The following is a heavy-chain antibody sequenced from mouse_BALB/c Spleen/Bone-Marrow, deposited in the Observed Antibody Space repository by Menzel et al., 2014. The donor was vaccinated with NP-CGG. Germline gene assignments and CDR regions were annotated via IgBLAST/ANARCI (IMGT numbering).Heavy chain of an antibody. D-gene: IGHD2-4*01. V-gene: IGHV5-17*02. Sequence: EVQLVESGGGLVQPGGSRKLSCAASGFTFSNFGMHWVRQAPEKGLEWVAYISGGSSSIYYGDTVKGRFTISRDNPKNTLFLQMTSLRSEDSAMYFCSRGEDYDGYAMDYWGQGTSNHRLL. CDR3: SRGEDYDGYAMDY. CDR2: ISGGSSSI. CDR1: GFTFSNFG. J-gene: IGHJ4*01.